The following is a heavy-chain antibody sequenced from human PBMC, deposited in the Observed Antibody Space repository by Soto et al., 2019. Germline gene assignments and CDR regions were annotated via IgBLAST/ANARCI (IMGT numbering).Heavy chain of an antibody. D-gene: IGHD4-17*01. CDR3: ARGLGPTVTHGWFDP. CDR2: MNPNSGNT. J-gene: IGHJ5*02. CDR1: GYTXSSYD. Sequence: SXKISFKVAGYTXSSYDIDWVRQATGQGLEWMGWMNPNSGNTGYAQKFQGRVTMTSNTSIRKAYMELSSLRSEDTAVYYCARGLGPTVTHGWFDPWGQGTLVTVSS. V-gene: IGHV1-8*01.